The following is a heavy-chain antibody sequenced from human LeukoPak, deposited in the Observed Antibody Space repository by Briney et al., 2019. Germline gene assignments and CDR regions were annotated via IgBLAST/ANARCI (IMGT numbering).Heavy chain of an antibody. D-gene: IGHD5-18*01. V-gene: IGHV3-23*01. Sequence: GGSLRLSCAASGFTFSSYDMSWVRQAPGKGLEWVSAISGSGGSTYYADPVKGRLTISRDNSKNTLYLQMNSLRAEDTAVYYCAKDRGYSYGYFDYWGQGTLVTVSS. CDR3: AKDRGYSYGYFDY. J-gene: IGHJ4*02. CDR1: GFTFSSYD. CDR2: ISGSGGST.